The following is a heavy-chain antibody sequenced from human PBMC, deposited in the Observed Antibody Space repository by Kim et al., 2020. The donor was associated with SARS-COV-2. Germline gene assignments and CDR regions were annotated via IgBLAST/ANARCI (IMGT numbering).Heavy chain of an antibody. CDR1: GDSIADYH. J-gene: IGHJ4*02. D-gene: IGHD7-27*01. CDR2: IYYTGYT. Sequence: SETLSLTCTLSGDSIADYHWAWFRQTPGKGLEWIGDIYYTGYTNYNPSLKSRLTLSVDTSKNQFSLQLRSLTAADTAMYYCARDDNWGGFDYWGQGVLVT. CDR3: ARDDNWGGFDY. V-gene: IGHV4-59*01.